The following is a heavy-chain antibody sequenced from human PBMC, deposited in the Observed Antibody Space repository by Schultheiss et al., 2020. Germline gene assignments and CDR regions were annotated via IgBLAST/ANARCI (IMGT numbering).Heavy chain of an antibody. CDR3: ARDLEAYCGGDCYSLYFQH. Sequence: SVKVSCKASGYTFSSYGISWVRQAPGQGLEWMGRIIPILGTANYAQKFQGRVTITADESTSTAYMELSSLRSEDTAVYYCARDLEAYCGGDCYSLYFQHWGQGTLVTVSS. CDR2: IIPILGTA. J-gene: IGHJ1*01. CDR1: GYTFSSYG. D-gene: IGHD2-21*01. V-gene: IGHV1-69*11.